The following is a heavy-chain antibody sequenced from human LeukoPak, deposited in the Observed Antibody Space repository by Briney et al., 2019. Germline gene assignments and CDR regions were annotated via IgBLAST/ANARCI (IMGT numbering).Heavy chain of an antibody. V-gene: IGHV3-23*01. Sequence: GGSLRLSCAASGFTFSSYGMHWVRQAPGKGLEWVSAISGSGGSTYYADSVKGRFTISRDNSKNTLYLQMNSLRAEDTAVYYCAKDRVVTATPNWFDPWGQGTLVTVSS. D-gene: IGHD2-21*02. CDR3: AKDRVVTATPNWFDP. J-gene: IGHJ5*02. CDR2: ISGSGGST. CDR1: GFTFSSYG.